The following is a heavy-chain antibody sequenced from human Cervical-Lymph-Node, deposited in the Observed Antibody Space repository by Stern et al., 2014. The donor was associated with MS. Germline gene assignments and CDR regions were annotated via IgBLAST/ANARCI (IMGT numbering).Heavy chain of an antibody. D-gene: IGHD2-15*01. V-gene: IGHV1-69*11. CDR3: AREKSDCSGGSCFSSLDY. CDR1: GDTFSTHD. CDR2: IIPILDTT. Sequence: QVQLAQSGAAVKKPGSSVKVSCKSSGDTFSTHDISWVRQAPGQDLERMGRIIPILDTTDYAQKFQGRLTIDADASTNTAYMELSSLTPDDTAVYYCAREKSDCSGGSCFSSLDYWGQGTLVTVSS. J-gene: IGHJ4*02.